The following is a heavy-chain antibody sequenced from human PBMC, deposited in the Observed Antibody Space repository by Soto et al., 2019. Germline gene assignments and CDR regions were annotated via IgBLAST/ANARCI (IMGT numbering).Heavy chain of an antibody. Sequence: SETLSLTCAVYGVSFSGYYWSWIRQPPGKGLEWIGEINHSGSTNYNPSLKSRVTTSLDTSKNQFSLKLSSVTAADTAIYYCASLNFDILTGYYAFDLWGQGTMVTVSS. CDR1: GVSFSGYY. V-gene: IGHV4-34*01. J-gene: IGHJ3*01. CDR3: ASLNFDILTGYYAFDL. CDR2: INHSGST. D-gene: IGHD3-9*01.